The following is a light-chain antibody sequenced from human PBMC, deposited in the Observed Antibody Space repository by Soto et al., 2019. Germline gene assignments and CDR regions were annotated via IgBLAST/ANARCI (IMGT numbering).Light chain of an antibody. V-gene: IGKV3-11*01. CDR3: HQRSSWPPKFP. CDR2: GAS. Sequence: EIVLTQSPATLSLSPGERATLSCRASQSVDSYLAWYQQKPGQAPRLLIYGASNRATGIPARFSGSGSGTDFTLTISSLEPEDFAVYYCHQRSSWPPKFPFGPGTKVDIK. J-gene: IGKJ3*01. CDR1: QSVDSY.